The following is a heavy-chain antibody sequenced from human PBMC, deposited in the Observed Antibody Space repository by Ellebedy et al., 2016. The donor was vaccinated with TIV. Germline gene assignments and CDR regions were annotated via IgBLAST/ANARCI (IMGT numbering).Heavy chain of an antibody. V-gene: IGHV4-39*01. CDR2: VFYSGSI. CDR3: ARHDPRGYSGYDSIFDY. CDR1: GGSISSTTYY. D-gene: IGHD5-12*01. Sequence: GSLRLSCTVSGGSISSTTYYWGWVRQPPGKGLEWIGSVFYSGSIYYNPSLRSRVTISVDTSKNQFSLKLSSVTAADTAVYYCARHDPRGYSGYDSIFDYWGQGTLVTVSS. J-gene: IGHJ4*02.